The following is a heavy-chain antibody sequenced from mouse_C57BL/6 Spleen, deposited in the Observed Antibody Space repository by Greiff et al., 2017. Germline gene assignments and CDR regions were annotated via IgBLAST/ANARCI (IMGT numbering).Heavy chain of an antibody. CDR3: TRGDYDVDWFAY. D-gene: IGHD2-4*01. CDR2: ISSGGDYI. CDR1: GFTFSSYA. Sequence: EVQLVESGEGLVKPGGSLKLSCAASGFTFSSYAMSWVRQTPEKRLEWVAYISSGGDYIYYADTVKGRFTISRDNARNTLYLQMSSLKSEDTAMYYCTRGDYDVDWFAYWGQGTLVTVSA. V-gene: IGHV5-9-1*02. J-gene: IGHJ3*01.